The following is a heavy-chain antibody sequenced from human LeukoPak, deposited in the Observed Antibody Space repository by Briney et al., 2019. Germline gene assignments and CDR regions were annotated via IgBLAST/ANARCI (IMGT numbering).Heavy chain of an antibody. CDR3: AKDRRAGKWELLGYFDY. Sequence: GGSLRLSCAASGFTVSSNYMSWVRQAPGKGLEWVSVIYSGGSTYYADSVKGRFTISRHNSKNTLYLQMNSLRAEDTAVYYCAKDRRAGKWELLGYFDYWGQGTLVTVSS. D-gene: IGHD1-26*01. CDR2: IYSGGST. V-gene: IGHV3-53*01. CDR1: GFTVSSNY. J-gene: IGHJ4*02.